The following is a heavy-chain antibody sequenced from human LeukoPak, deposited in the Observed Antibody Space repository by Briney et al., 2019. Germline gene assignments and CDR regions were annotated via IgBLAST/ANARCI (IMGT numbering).Heavy chain of an antibody. D-gene: IGHD2-2*01. Sequence: ASVRVSCKTSGYAFTGYYLHWVRQAPGQGPERMARIDPNSGSTHYAQKFQVRVTVTRDTSTSTVYMELSGLRSDDTAVYYCARVPGPYPTSRFDYWGQGTLVTVPS. J-gene: IGHJ4*02. CDR1: GYAFTGYY. V-gene: IGHV1-2*02. CDR3: ARVPGPYPTSRFDY. CDR2: IDPNSGST.